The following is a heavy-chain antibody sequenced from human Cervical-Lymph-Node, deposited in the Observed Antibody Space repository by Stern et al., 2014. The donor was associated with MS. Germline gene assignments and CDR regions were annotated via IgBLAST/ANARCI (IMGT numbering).Heavy chain of an antibody. D-gene: IGHD2-2*01. CDR1: GFTFSTYA. J-gene: IGHJ4*02. CDR2: ISNDGTYK. V-gene: IGHV3-30*04. Sequence: QLVQSGGGVVQPGRSLRLSCAASGFTFSTYAMHWVRQAPGKGLEWVTLISNDGTYKYYADSLKGRFTISRDNSKNTLYLQMNSLRPEDTAVYYCARPGGNCGSSSCYIPYFDYWGQGSLVTVSS. CDR3: ARPGGNCGSSSCYIPYFDY.